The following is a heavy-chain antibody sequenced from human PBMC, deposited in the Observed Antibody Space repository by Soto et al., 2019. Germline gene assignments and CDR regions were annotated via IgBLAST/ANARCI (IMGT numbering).Heavy chain of an antibody. Sequence: GGSLRLSCAASGFSFSSYAMIWVRQAPGKGLEWVSGISGGGDSTHYADSVKGRFTISRDNSKNTLYLQMNSLRAEDTAVYYCAKSVGSSWYSYYGMDVWGQGTTVTVSS. V-gene: IGHV3-23*01. CDR2: ISGGGDST. D-gene: IGHD6-13*01. J-gene: IGHJ6*02. CDR1: GFSFSSYA. CDR3: AKSVGSSWYSYYGMDV.